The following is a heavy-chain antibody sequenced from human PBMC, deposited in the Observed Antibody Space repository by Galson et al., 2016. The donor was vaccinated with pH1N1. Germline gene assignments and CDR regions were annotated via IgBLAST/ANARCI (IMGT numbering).Heavy chain of an antibody. CDR3: ARDPQGYYGDYVGFHY. CDR1: GFTFSSYN. Sequence: SLRLSCAASGFTFSSYNVHWVRQAPGKGPEWVAFIRSDGSNRKYASSLKGRFTISRDNSKNTLYLQMDSLRTEDTALYYCARDPQGYYGDYVGFHYWGQGTLVTVSS. J-gene: IGHJ4*02. V-gene: IGHV3-30*02. CDR2: IRSDGSNR. D-gene: IGHD4-17*01.